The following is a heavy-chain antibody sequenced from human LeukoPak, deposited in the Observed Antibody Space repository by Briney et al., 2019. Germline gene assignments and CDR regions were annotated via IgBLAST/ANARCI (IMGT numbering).Heavy chain of an antibody. CDR2: ISTGSRYI. D-gene: IGHD2-2*01. CDR3: ARADCSGSTCYLRRSWFDP. V-gene: IGHV3-21*01. J-gene: IGHJ5*02. CDR1: GFRLSDYD. Sequence: PGGSLRLSCAASGFRLSDYDMNWVRQAPGKGLEWVSSISTGSRYIYYAYSVKGRFTISRDDAKNSLYLQMDYLRAEDTAVYYCARADCSGSTCYLRRSWFDPWGKGTLVTVSS.